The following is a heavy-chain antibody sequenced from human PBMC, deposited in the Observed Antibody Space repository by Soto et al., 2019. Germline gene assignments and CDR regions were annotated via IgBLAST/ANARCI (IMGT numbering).Heavy chain of an antibody. CDR2: INPNNGNR. Sequence: QVQLVQSGAEVRKPGASVKVSCQGFGYSFTYYGVNWVRQAPGQGLEWMGWINPNNGNRNYAQKFEDRVTMTAVASTTTVYLELRSLKSDDTAIYYCTRDRLRGYDNSGFYSWGQGTQVTVS. V-gene: IGHV1-18*01. CDR3: TRDRLRGYDNSGFYS. J-gene: IGHJ4*02. CDR1: GYSFTYYG. D-gene: IGHD3-22*01.